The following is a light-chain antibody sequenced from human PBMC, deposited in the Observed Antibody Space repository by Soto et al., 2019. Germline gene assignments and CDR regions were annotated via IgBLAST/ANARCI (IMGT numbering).Light chain of an antibody. V-gene: IGLV2-14*01. CDR3: SSYTSSSTLYV. Sequence: QSALTQPASVSGSPGQSITISCTGTSSDVGGYNYVSWYQQHPGKAPKLMIYEVSNRPSGVSNRFSGSKSRNTASLTISGLQAEDEADYYRSSYTSSSTLYVFGTGTKVTVL. CDR2: EVS. CDR1: SSDVGGYNY. J-gene: IGLJ1*01.